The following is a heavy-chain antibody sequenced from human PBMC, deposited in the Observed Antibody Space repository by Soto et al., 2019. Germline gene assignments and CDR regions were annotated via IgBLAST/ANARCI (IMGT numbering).Heavy chain of an antibody. J-gene: IGHJ4*02. CDR2: ISSSSSYI. Sequence: EVQLVESGGGLVKPGGSLRLSCAASGFTFSSYSMNWVRQAPGKGLEWVSSISSSSSYIYYADSVKGRFTISRDNAKNSLYLQMNSLRAEDTAVYYCARAVAGGKDFDYWGQGTLVTVSS. CDR3: ARAVAGGKDFDY. CDR1: GFTFSSYS. V-gene: IGHV3-21*01. D-gene: IGHD6-19*01.